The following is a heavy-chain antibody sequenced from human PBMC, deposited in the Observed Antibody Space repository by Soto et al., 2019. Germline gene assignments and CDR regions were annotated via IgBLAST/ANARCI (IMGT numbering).Heavy chain of an antibody. Sequence: EVQLVESGGGLVKPGGSLRLSCAASGFTFANAWMSWVRQAPGKGLEWVGRVRSKADGGTTDYAAPVKGRFTISRDESENTLYLQMNSLKTDDTDVYYCRRDWDYPVLWGQGTLVTVSS. CDR3: RRDWDYPVL. CDR1: GFTFANAW. J-gene: IGHJ4*02. V-gene: IGHV3-15*01. D-gene: IGHD1-7*01. CDR2: VRSKADGGTT.